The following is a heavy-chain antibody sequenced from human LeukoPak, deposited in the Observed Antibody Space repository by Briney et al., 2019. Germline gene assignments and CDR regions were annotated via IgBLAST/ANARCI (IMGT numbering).Heavy chain of an antibody. CDR1: GFTFSSYA. D-gene: IGHD2-15*01. V-gene: IGHV3-21*01. J-gene: IGHJ3*02. Sequence: PGGSLRLSCAASGFTFSSYAMYWVRQAPGKGLEWVSSISSSSSYIYYADSVKGRFTISRDNAKNSLYLQMNSLRAEDTAVYYCARGGYCSGGSCYGWAFDIWGQGTMVTVSS. CDR3: ARGGYCSGGSCYGWAFDI. CDR2: ISSSSSYI.